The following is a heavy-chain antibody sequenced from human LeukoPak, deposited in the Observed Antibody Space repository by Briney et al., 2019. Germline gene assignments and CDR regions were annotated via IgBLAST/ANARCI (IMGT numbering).Heavy chain of an antibody. Sequence: PGGSLRLSCAASGFTFSSYGMHWVRQAPGKGLEWVAVISYDGSNKYYADSVKGRFTISRDNSKNTLYLQMNSLRAEDTAVYYCAKPYSSSWYYPAGYYFDYWGRGTLVTVSS. V-gene: IGHV3-30*18. CDR1: GFTFSSYG. D-gene: IGHD6-13*01. CDR2: ISYDGSNK. J-gene: IGHJ4*02. CDR3: AKPYSSSWYYPAGYYFDY.